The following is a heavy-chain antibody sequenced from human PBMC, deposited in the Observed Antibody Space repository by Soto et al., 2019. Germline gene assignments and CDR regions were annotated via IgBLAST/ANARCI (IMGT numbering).Heavy chain of an antibody. CDR3: ARGPAGTTPPDY. J-gene: IGHJ4*02. CDR2: SIPIVGTA. V-gene: IGHV1-69*01. CDR1: GVTFSSYA. Sequence: QVQLVQSGAAVKKPGSSVKVSCKASGVTFSSYALSWVRQAPGQGREWMGGSIPIVGTANYAQKFQGRVTITADESPSTAYMELSSLRSEDTAVYYCARGPAGTTPPDYWGQGTMVTVAS. D-gene: IGHD1-1*01.